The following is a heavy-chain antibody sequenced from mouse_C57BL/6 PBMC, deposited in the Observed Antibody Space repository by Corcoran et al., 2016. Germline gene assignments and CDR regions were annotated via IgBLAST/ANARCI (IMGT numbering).Heavy chain of an antibody. CDR1: GYTFTDYY. CDR2: IYPGSGNT. D-gene: IGHD2-1*01. V-gene: IGHV1-84*01. CDR3: ARQQIYYGNPYAMDY. Sequence: QIQLQQSGPELVKPGASVKISCKASGYTFTDYYINWVKQRPGQGLEWIGWIYPGSGNTTYNEKFKGKATLTVDTSSSTAYMQLSSLTSEDSAVYVCARQQIYYGNPYAMDYWGQGTSVTVSS. J-gene: IGHJ4*01.